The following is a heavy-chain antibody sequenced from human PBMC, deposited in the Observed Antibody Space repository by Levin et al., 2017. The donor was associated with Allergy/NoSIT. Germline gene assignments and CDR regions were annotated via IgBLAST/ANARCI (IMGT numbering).Heavy chain of an antibody. CDR3: TKGHYSGVYQ. D-gene: IGHD2-2*01. Sequence: LSLPCAASGFRVRTPYMTWVRQGPGKGLECVSVIYSDGSTYYADSVRGRFTISRDNSKNTLSLQMNSLRDDDTAVYYCTKGHYSGVYQWGQGTLVTVSS. CDR2: IYSDGST. J-gene: IGHJ4*02. V-gene: IGHV3-53*01. CDR1: GFRVRTPY.